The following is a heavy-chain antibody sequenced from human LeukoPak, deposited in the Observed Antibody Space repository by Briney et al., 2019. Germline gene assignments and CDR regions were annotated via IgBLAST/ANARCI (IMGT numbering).Heavy chain of an antibody. Sequence: SETLSLTCTVSGGSISSYYWSWIRQPPGKGLEWIGYIYYSGSTNYNPSPKSRVTISVDTSKNQFSLKLSSVTAADTAVYYCARRGSLYAFDIWGQGTMVTVSS. J-gene: IGHJ3*02. CDR1: GGSISSYY. CDR2: IYYSGST. D-gene: IGHD1-26*01. CDR3: ARRGSLYAFDI. V-gene: IGHV4-59*01.